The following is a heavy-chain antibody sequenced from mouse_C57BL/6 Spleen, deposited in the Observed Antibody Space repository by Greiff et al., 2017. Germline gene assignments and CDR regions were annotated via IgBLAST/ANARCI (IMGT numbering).Heavy chain of an antibody. Sequence: VQLQQPGAELVMPGASVKLSCKASGYTFTSYWMHWVKQRPGQGLEWIGEIDPSDSYTNYNQKFKGKSTLTVDKSSSTAYMQLSSLTSEDSAVYYCARNDGYPHWYCDVWGTGTTVTVSS. V-gene: IGHV1-69*01. CDR3: ARNDGYPHWYCDV. J-gene: IGHJ1*03. D-gene: IGHD2-3*01. CDR2: IDPSDSYT. CDR1: GYTFTSYW.